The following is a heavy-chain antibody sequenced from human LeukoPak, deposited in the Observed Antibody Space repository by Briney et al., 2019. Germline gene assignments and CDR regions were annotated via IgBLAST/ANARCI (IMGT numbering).Heavy chain of an antibody. CDR1: GGSISSGDYY. Sequence: SQTLSLTCTVSGGSISSGDYYWSWIRQPPGKGLEWIGYIYYSGSTYYNPSLKSRVAISVDTSKNQFSLKLSSVTAADTAVYYCARAPELGGYYFDYWGQGTLVTVSS. CDR3: ARAPELGGYYFDY. D-gene: IGHD7-27*01. V-gene: IGHV4-30-4*08. J-gene: IGHJ4*02. CDR2: IYYSGST.